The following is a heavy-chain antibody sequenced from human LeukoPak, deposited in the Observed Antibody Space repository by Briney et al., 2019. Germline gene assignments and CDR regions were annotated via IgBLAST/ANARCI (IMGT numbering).Heavy chain of an antibody. CDR1: GYRFTTDY. D-gene: IGHD3-10*01. CDR3: ARRRHYNWFDP. J-gene: IGHJ5*02. CDR2: IYPDDSET. Sequence: GESLKISLKPSGYRFTTDYIGWVRQMPGKGLGWVGIIYPDDSETNYSPSFQGEFTISADKSISTAYLQWSSLKASDTAMYYCARRRHYNWFDPWGQGTLVTVSS. V-gene: IGHV5-51*01.